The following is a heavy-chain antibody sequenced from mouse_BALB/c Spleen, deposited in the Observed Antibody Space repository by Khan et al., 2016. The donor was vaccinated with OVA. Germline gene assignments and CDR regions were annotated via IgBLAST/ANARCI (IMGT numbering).Heavy chain of an antibody. V-gene: IGHV1S135*01. Sequence: EVELVESGPELMKPGASVKISCKASGYSFTSYYIHWVMQSHGKSLEWIGYIDPFSGGTTYNQKFEGKATLTVDKSSSTVYIHLSNLTSEDSAVHYCSRQGHVAWLTYWGQGTLVTVSA. CDR3: SRQGHVAWLTY. CDR2: IDPFSGGT. J-gene: IGHJ3*01. CDR1: GYSFTSYY.